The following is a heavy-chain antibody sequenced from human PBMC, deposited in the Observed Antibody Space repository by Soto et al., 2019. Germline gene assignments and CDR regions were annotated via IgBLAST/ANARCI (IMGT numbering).Heavy chain of an antibody. CDR1: GGSISSGGYY. J-gene: IGHJ4*02. D-gene: IGHD3-22*01. Sequence: SETLSLTCTVSGGSISSGGYYLSWIRQHPGKGLEWIGYIYYSGSTYYNPSLKSRVTISVDTSKNQFSLKLSSVTAADTAVYYCARGMIVQGFLDYWGQGTLVTVSS. CDR2: IYYSGST. V-gene: IGHV4-31*03. CDR3: ARGMIVQGFLDY.